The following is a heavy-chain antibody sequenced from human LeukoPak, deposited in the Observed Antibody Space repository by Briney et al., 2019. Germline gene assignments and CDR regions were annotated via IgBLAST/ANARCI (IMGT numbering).Heavy chain of an antibody. D-gene: IGHD1-26*01. Sequence: GESLKISCKASGYTFANYWIGWVRQMPGKGLEWMGIIYPADSETRYSPSFQGQVTISVDKSISTAYLQWSSLKASDTAMYYCGRKISGSYYGLDYWGQGTLVTVSS. CDR1: GYTFANYW. V-gene: IGHV5-51*01. CDR2: IYPADSET. CDR3: GRKISGSYYGLDY. J-gene: IGHJ4*02.